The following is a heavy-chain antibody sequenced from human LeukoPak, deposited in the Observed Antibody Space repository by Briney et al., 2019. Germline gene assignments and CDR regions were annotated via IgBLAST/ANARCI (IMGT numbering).Heavy chain of an antibody. CDR3: ARGIGEGKGPYYMDV. D-gene: IGHD3-16*01. J-gene: IGHJ6*03. CDR1: GYTFTDYY. V-gene: IGHV1-2*02. CDR2: INPNSGAT. Sequence: ASVKVSCKGSGYTFTDYYIHWVRQAPGQGLEWMGWINPNSGATNYAQKFQGRVTITADESTSTAYMELSSLRSEDTAVYYCARGIGEGKGPYYMDVWGKGTTVTVSS.